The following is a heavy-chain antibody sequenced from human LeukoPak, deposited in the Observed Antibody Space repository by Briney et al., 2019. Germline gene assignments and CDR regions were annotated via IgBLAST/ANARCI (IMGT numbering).Heavy chain of an antibody. CDR3: ARSTRQTYYYDSSGYYFDY. CDR2: IDYGGST. J-gene: IGHJ4*02. Sequence: SETLSLTCGVSAYSISNSNWWGWIRQPPGKGLEWIGYIDYGGSTNYNPSLKSRATLSVDTSKNQFSLKLSSVTAADTAVYYCARSTRQTYYYDSSGYYFDYWGQGTLVTVSS. CDR1: AYSISNSNW. V-gene: IGHV4-28*01. D-gene: IGHD3-22*01.